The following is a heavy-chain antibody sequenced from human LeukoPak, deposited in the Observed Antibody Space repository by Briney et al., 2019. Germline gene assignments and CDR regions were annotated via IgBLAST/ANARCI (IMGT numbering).Heavy chain of an antibody. CDR3: ARAGDSDAFDI. D-gene: IGHD7-27*01. CDR1: GGSISSGDYY. CDR2: IYYSGST. V-gene: IGHV4-30-4*08. J-gene: IGHJ3*02. Sequence: PSETLSLTXTVSGGSISSGDYYWSWIRQPPGNGLEWVGYIYYSGSTYYNPSLKSRVTISVDTSKNQFSLKLSSVTAADTAVYYCARAGDSDAFDIWGQGTMVTVSS.